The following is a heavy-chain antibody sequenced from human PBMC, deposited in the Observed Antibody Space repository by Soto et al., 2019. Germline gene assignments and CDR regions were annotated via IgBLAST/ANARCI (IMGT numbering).Heavy chain of an antibody. CDR1: GFPFSNYW. J-gene: IGHJ4*02. V-gene: IGHV3-74*01. Sequence: PGGSLRLSCAASGFPFSNYWMHWFRQAPGKGLMWVSRINNDGSYTTDADSVKGRFTISRDNAKSTLYLQMNSLRAEDTAVYYCAKDFAGDFDYWGQGILVTVSS. D-gene: IGHD4-17*01. CDR2: INNDGSYT. CDR3: AKDFAGDFDY.